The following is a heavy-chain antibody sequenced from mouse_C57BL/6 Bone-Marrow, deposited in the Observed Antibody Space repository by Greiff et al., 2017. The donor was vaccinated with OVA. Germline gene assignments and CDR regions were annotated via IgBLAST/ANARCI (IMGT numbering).Heavy chain of an antibody. CDR2: LAPANGNT. CDR1: GFNIKNTY. V-gene: IGHV14-3*01. CDR3: ARDDGPTKDAMDY. D-gene: IGHD2-3*01. Sequence: EVQLQQSVAELVRPGASVKLSCTASGFNIKNTYMHWVKQRPEQGLEWIGRLAPANGNTKYAPKFQGKATITADTSSNTAYLQLSSLTSEDTAIYYCARDDGPTKDAMDYWGQGTSVTVSS. J-gene: IGHJ4*01.